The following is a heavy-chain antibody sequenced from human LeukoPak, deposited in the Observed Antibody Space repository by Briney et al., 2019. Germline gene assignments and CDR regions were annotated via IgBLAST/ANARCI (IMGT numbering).Heavy chain of an antibody. V-gene: IGHV4-61*01. Sequence: ASETLSLTCTVSGDSVSSGSYYWTSIRQPPGKGLEWIGYIYFSGDTNYNPSLKSRVTISLDTSKNQSSLKLSSVTAADTAVYYCARADTYYYDSSGYPNGFDPWGQGTLVTVSS. J-gene: IGHJ5*02. CDR3: ARADTYYYDSSGYPNGFDP. CDR1: GDSVSSGSYY. D-gene: IGHD3-22*01. CDR2: IYFSGDT.